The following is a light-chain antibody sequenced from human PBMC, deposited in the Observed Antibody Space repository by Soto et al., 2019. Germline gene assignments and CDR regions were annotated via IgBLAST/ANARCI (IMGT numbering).Light chain of an antibody. J-gene: IGKJ4*01. CDR2: KVS. Sequence: DVVLTQSPLSLPVTLGQPASISCRSSQSLVYSDGNTYLNWFQQRPGQSPRRLIYKVSNRDSGVPDRASGSGSGTDFTLQISRVEAEDVGVYYCIQGTCWPPLTFGGGTKVEFK. CDR3: IQGTCWPPLT. CDR1: QSLVYSDGNTY. V-gene: IGKV2-30*01.